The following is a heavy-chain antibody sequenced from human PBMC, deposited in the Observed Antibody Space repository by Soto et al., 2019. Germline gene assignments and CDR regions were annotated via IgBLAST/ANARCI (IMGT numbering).Heavy chain of an antibody. CDR2: IIPIFGTA. CDR3: ARDPSSITIFGVKDAFDI. J-gene: IGHJ3*02. D-gene: IGHD3-3*01. CDR1: GGTFSSYA. Sequence: QVQLVQSGAEVKKPGSSVKVSCKASGGTFSSYAISWVRQAPGQGLEWMGGIIPIFGTANYAQKFQGRVTITADDSTSTAYMELSSLRSEDTAVYYCARDPSSITIFGVKDAFDIWGQGTMVTVSS. V-gene: IGHV1-69*01.